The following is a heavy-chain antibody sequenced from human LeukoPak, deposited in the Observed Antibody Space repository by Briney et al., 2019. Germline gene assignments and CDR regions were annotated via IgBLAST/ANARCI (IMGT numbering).Heavy chain of an antibody. D-gene: IGHD6-19*01. Sequence: GGSLRLSCAASGFTFDNYAIHWVRQAPGKGLEWVSLISGDGGSTYYADSMKGRFTISRDNSKNSLYLQMNSLRAEDTALYYCARDSIPVAVYFDHWGQGALVTVSS. CDR1: GFTFDNYA. CDR3: ARDSIPVAVYFDH. CDR2: ISGDGGST. V-gene: IGHV3-43*02. J-gene: IGHJ4*02.